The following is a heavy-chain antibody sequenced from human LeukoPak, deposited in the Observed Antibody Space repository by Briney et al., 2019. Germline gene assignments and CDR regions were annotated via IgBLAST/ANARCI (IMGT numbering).Heavy chain of an antibody. J-gene: IGHJ6*02. CDR2: ISGSGGST. V-gene: IGHV3-23*01. Sequence: GGSLRLSCAASGFTFSSYSMNWVRQAPGKGLEWVSAISGSGGSTYYADSVKGRFTISRDNSKNTLYLQMNSLRAEDTAVYYCAIPTTAYYYYGMDVWGQGTTVTVSS. CDR1: GFTFSSYS. D-gene: IGHD4-11*01. CDR3: AIPTTAYYYYGMDV.